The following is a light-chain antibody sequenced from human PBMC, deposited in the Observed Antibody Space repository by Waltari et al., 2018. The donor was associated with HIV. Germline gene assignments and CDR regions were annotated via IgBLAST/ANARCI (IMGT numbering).Light chain of an antibody. CDR2: ENN. V-gene: IGLV1-51*02. J-gene: IGLJ1*01. CDR3: GTWDSSLSAYV. CDR1: LSNVGEHY. Sequence: QSVMTQPPSVSAAPGQKVTISCSGGLSNVGEHYVSWYQQVPGEAPKLLMYENNKRPSGIPDRFSGSKSGTSATLDITGLQTGDEADYYCGTWDSSLSAYVFGTGTKVPVL.